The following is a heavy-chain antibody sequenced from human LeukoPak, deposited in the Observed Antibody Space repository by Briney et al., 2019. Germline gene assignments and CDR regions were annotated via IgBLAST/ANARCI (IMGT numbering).Heavy chain of an antibody. Sequence: GESLRISCKTFGYTFTGHWISWVRQMPGKGLEWMGRIDPSDSYTNYSPSFQGHVTISADKSISTAYLQWSSLKASDTAMYYCATHVIAAAAAAFDYWGQGTLVTVSS. V-gene: IGHV5-10-1*01. CDR1: GYTFTGHW. D-gene: IGHD6-13*01. J-gene: IGHJ4*02. CDR2: IDPSDSYT. CDR3: ATHVIAAAAAAFDY.